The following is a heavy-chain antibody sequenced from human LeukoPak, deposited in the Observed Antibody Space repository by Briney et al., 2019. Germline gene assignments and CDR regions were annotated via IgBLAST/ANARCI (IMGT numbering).Heavy chain of an antibody. V-gene: IGHV4-34*01. CDR3: AKPFGPVSRGYFQY. Sequence: SETLSLTCAVYGGSFSGYYWSWIRQPPGKGLEWIGEINHSGSTNYNPSLKSRVTISVDTSKKQFSLNLSSVTAADTPVYYCAKPFGPVSRGYFQYWGQGTLVTVSS. CDR1: GGSFSGYY. J-gene: IGHJ1*01. D-gene: IGHD3-10*01. CDR2: INHSGST.